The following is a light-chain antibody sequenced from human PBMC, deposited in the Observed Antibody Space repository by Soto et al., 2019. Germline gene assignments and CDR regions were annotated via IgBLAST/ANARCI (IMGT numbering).Light chain of an antibody. CDR3: CSYAGSSSYV. Sequence: QSVLTQPRSVSVSPGQSVTISCTGTSSDVGDYNYVSWYQQHPGKAPKVMIYDVSKRPSGVPDRFSGSKSGNTASLTISGLQAEDEADYYCCSYAGSSSYVFGAGTKVTVL. CDR1: SSDVGDYNY. CDR2: DVS. V-gene: IGLV2-11*01. J-gene: IGLJ1*01.